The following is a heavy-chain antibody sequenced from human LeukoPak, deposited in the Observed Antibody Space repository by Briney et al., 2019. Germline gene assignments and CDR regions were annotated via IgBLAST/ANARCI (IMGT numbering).Heavy chain of an antibody. CDR2: IQNDGSDK. D-gene: IGHD6-13*01. CDR3: AREGGRAAAGRFDY. J-gene: IGHJ4*02. V-gene: IGHV3-30*02. CDR1: GINFRSSG. Sequence: PGGSLRLSCAASGINFRSSGMHWVRQAPGKGLEWVTFIQNDGSDKSYAASVKGRFTISRDNSKNTVYLYMNSLRADDTALYYCAREGGRAAAGRFDYWGQGTLVTVSS.